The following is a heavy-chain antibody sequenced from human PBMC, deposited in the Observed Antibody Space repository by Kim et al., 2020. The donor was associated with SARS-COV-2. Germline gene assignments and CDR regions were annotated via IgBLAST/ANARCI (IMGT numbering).Heavy chain of an antibody. CDR3: ARALRIYGGNTKVDY. D-gene: IGHD2-15*01. J-gene: IGHJ4*02. Sequence: DSVKGRFTISRDNSKNTLYLQMNSLRAEDTAVYYCARALRIYGGNTKVDYWGQGTLVTVS. V-gene: IGHV3-30*01.